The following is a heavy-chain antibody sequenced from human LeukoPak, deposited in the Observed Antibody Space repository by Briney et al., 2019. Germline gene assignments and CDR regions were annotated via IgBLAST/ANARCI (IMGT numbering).Heavy chain of an antibody. Sequence: GGSLRLSCAASGFTFNSYWMHWVRQAPGKGLVWVSRINSDGSSTTYADSVKGRFTISRDNAKSTLYLQMNSLRAEDTAVYYCAWIGEMATIAYWGQGTLVTVSS. J-gene: IGHJ4*02. V-gene: IGHV3-74*03. CDR3: AWIGEMATIAY. CDR1: GFTFNSYW. D-gene: IGHD5-24*01. CDR2: INSDGSST.